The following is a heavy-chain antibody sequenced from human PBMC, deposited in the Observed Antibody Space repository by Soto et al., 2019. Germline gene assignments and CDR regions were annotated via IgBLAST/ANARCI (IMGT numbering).Heavy chain of an antibody. CDR3: ARVSATSYFDF. CDR2: IRKKVNRYTT. Sequence: PGGSLRLSCAASGFIFSDHYMDWVRQAPGKGLEWVGRIRKKVNRYTTEYAASVKGRFIVSRDDSKNSVFLQMNSLNTEDTAVYFCARVSATSYFDFWSQGTLVTVSS. V-gene: IGHV3-72*01. J-gene: IGHJ4*02. D-gene: IGHD6-25*01. CDR1: GFIFSDHY.